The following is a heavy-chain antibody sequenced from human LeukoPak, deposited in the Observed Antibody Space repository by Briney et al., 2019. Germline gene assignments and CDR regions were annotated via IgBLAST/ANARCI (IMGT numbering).Heavy chain of an antibody. CDR3: ARGETCSGDFCYFDA. CDR1: GDSISTSNSY. J-gene: IGHJ5*02. V-gene: IGHV4-39*07. CDR2: IYHSGST. D-gene: IGHD2-21*02. Sequence: ASETLSLTCSVSGDSISTSNSYWGWIRQPPGKGLEWIGQIYHSGSTYYNPSLKSRVTISVDTSTNQFSLKLTSVTAADTAVYYCARGETCSGDFCYFDAWGQGTLVTVSS.